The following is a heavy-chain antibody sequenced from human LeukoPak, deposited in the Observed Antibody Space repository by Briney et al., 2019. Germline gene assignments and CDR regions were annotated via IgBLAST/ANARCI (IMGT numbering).Heavy chain of an antibody. CDR3: ARAPVTSCSGVLCYPFDY. J-gene: IGHJ4*02. CDR2: ISSSGSTI. Sequence: GGSLRLSCAASGFTFSSYEMNWVRQAPGKGLEWVSYISSSGSTIYYADSVKGRFTISRDNAKNSLYLQMNSLRAEDAAVYYCARAPVTSCSGVLCYPFDYWGQGTLVTVSS. V-gene: IGHV3-48*03. CDR1: GFTFSSYE. D-gene: IGHD2-15*01.